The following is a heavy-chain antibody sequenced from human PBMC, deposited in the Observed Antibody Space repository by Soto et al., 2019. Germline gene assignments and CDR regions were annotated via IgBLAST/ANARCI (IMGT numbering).Heavy chain of an antibody. V-gene: IGHV1-46*01. CDR2: INPSGGST. CDR3: ARDPVIAAAGTPFDY. J-gene: IGHJ4*02. CDR1: GYTFTSYY. Sequence: ASVKVSCKASGYTFTSYYMHWVRQAPGQGLEWMGIINPSGGSTSYAQKFQGRVTMTRDTSTSTVYMELSSLRSEDTAVYYCARDPVIAAAGTPFDYWGQGTLVTVS. D-gene: IGHD6-13*01.